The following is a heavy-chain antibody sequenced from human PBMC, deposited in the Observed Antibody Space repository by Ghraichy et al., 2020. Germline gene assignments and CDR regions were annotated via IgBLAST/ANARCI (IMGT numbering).Heavy chain of an antibody. Sequence: SQTLSLTCAVYGGPFSGYYWSWMRQPPGKGLEWIGDSNRSGRTNYNPSLKSRVTISVDTSKNQFSLKLSSVTAADTAVYYCAGGEDDYVDYYYYMDVWGKGTTVTVSS. CDR1: GGPFSGYY. V-gene: IGHV4-34*01. CDR3: AGGEDDYVDYYYYMDV. CDR2: SNRSGRT. J-gene: IGHJ6*03. D-gene: IGHD4-17*01.